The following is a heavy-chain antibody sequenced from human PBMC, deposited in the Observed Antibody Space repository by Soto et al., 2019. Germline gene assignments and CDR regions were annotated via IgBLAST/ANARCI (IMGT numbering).Heavy chain of an antibody. CDR2: INAGNGNT. D-gene: IGHD7-27*01. J-gene: IGHJ4*02. CDR3: ARAQAWGMHDY. CDR1: GYTFTSYA. V-gene: IGHV1-3*01. Sequence: ASVKVSCKASGYTFTSYAMHWVRQAPGQRLEWMGWINAGNGNTKYSQKFQGRVTITRDTSASTAYMELSSLRSEDTAVYHCARAQAWGMHDYWGKGTLVTVSS.